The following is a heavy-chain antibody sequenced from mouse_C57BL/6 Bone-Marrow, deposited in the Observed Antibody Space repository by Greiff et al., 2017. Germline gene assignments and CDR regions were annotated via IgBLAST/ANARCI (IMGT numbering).Heavy chain of an antibody. J-gene: IGHJ4*01. CDR3: ARRGNYDYLYAMDY. Sequence: EVQLVESGGDLVKPGGSLKLSCAASGFTFSSYGMSWVRQTPDKRLEWVATISRGGSYTYYPDSVKGRFTISRDNAKNTLYLQMSSLKSEDTAMYDCARRGNYDYLYAMDYWGQGTSVTVSS. CDR1: GFTFSSYG. CDR2: ISRGGSYT. D-gene: IGHD2-4*01. V-gene: IGHV5-6*01.